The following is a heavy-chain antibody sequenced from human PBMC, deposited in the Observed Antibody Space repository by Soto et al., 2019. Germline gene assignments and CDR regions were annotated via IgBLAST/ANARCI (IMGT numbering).Heavy chain of an antibody. D-gene: IGHD3-3*01. CDR1: GYTFTSYY. CDR3: ARDPDITIFGVVNRPYYYGMDV. J-gene: IGHJ6*02. CDR2: INPSGGST. V-gene: IGHV1-46*01. Sequence: ASVKVSCKASGYTFTSYYMHWVRQAPGQGLEWMGIINPSGGSTSYAQKFQGRVTMTRDTSTSTVYMELSSLRSEDTAVYYCARDPDITIFGVVNRPYYYGMDVWGQGTTVTVSS.